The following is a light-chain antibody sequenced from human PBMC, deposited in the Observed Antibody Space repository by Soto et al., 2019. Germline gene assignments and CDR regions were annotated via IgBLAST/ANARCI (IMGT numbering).Light chain of an antibody. J-gene: IGKJ1*01. CDR3: QKYNRAPPT. Sequence: DIPMTQSPPSLSASIGDRVTITCRASQAISTYLAWYQQKPGKVPSLLIYAASTLQSGVPSRFSGSGSGTDFTLTISSLQPEDVGTYYCQKYNRAPPTFGPGTKVEVK. CDR2: AAS. CDR1: QAISTY. V-gene: IGKV1-27*01.